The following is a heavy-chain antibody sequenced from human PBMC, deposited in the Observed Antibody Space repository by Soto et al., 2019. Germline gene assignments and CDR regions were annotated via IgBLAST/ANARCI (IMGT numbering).Heavy chain of an antibody. CDR2: IYSGGST. J-gene: IGHJ3*02. D-gene: IGHD2-15*01. Sequence: PGGSLRLSCAASGFTVSSNYINWVRQAPGKGLEWVSVIYSGGSTYYADSVKGRFTISRDNSKNTLFVQMNSLRAEDTAVYYCARSVVTATGSGAFDIWGQGTMVTVSS. CDR1: GFTVSSNY. V-gene: IGHV3-66*01. CDR3: ARSVVTATGSGAFDI.